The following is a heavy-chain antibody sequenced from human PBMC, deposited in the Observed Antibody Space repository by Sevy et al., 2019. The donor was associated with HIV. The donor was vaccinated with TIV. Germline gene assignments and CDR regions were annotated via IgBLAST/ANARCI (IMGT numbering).Heavy chain of an antibody. CDR2: ISSGSSYI. D-gene: IGHD3-10*01. J-gene: IGHJ6*02. CDR3: AKYGAYYGSDGMDV. V-gene: IGHV3-21*01. Sequence: GGSLRLSCAASGFTFSYYDLNWVRQAPGKGLEWVSSISSGSSYIYYADSVKGRVTISRDNAENSLFLQMNSLRAEDRAVYYGAKYGAYYGSDGMDVWGQGTTVTVSS. CDR1: GFTFSYYD.